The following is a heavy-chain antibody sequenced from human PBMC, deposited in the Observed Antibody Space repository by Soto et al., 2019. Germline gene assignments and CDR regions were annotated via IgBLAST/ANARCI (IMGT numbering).Heavy chain of an antibody. J-gene: IGHJ5*02. CDR1: GFTFSAYD. D-gene: IGHD2-8*02. CDR3: GRQASYWRGGGGWCDP. V-gene: IGHV3-13*01. Sequence: EVQLVESGGGLVQPGGSLRLSCAASGFTFSAYDMHWVRQPTGKGLEWVAAIGTQHDTYYPDSVKGRFTISRENAKNSLYLQMNSRRPGDTAVYYCGRQASYWRGGGGWCDPWGQGTLVTVSS. CDR2: IGTQHDT.